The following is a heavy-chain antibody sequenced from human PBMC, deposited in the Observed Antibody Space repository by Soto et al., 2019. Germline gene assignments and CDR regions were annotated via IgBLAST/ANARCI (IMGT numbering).Heavy chain of an antibody. CDR1: GGSISSYY. J-gene: IGHJ5*02. CDR2: IYYSGST. Sequence: PSETXSLTCTVSGGSISSYYWSWIRQPPGKGLEWIGYIYYSGSTNYNPSLKSRVTISVDTSKNQFSLKLSSVTAADTAVYYCARSVVAATCWFDPWGQGTLVTVYS. V-gene: IGHV4-59*01. CDR3: ARSVVAATCWFDP. D-gene: IGHD2-15*01.